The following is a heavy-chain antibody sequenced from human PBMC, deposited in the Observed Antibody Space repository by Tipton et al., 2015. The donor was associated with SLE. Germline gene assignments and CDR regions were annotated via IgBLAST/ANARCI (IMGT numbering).Heavy chain of an antibody. CDR1: SYSISSGYY. J-gene: IGHJ3*02. CDR2: IYHSGST. D-gene: IGHD7-27*01. CDR3: AGELGNDAFDI. V-gene: IGHV4-38-2*02. Sequence: TLSLTCAVSSYSISSGYYWGWFLQPPGKGLEWIGSIYHSGSTYYNPSLKSRVTISVDTSKNQFSLKLSSVTAADTAVYYCAGELGNDAFDIWGLGTMVTVSS.